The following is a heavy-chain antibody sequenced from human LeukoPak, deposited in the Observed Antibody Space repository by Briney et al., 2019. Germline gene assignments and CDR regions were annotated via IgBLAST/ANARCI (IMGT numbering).Heavy chain of an antibody. V-gene: IGHV3-43*02. J-gene: IGHJ3*02. CDR3: AKILNPHVFDI. Sequence: GGSLRLSCAAAGFTCDDYAMHWVRQAPGKGPEWVSFVTANGGGTYYADSGKGRFVISRDNSKNSLYLQMNILRPEDTALYYCAKILNPHVFDIWGQGTMVTVSS. CDR1: GFTCDDYA. D-gene: IGHD1-14*01. CDR2: VTANGGGT.